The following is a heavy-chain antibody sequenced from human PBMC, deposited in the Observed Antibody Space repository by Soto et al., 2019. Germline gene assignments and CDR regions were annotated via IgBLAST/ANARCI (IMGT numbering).Heavy chain of an antibody. CDR2: TYYRSKWFN. CDR1: GDSVSSNSAA. CDR3: ASQRQWLDY. V-gene: IGHV6-1*01. J-gene: IGHJ4*02. D-gene: IGHD6-19*01. Sequence: PSQTLSLTCAISGDSVSSNSAAWNWIRQSPSRGLEWLGRTYYRSKWFNGYAVSVQSRIIIRADTSKNQVSLQRSSVAPEDTAVYYCASQRQWLDYWGQGTPVTVSS.